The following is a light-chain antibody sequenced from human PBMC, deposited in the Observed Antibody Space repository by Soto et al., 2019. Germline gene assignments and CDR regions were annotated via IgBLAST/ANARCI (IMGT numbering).Light chain of an antibody. CDR1: QSISSY. J-gene: IGKJ4*01. CDR2: AAS. V-gene: IGKV1-39*01. CDR3: QQSYSTPQLT. Sequence: IQMPQSPSSLSASVGDTVTITCRASQSISSYLNWYQQKQXKAPKLXXYAASSLQSGVPSRFSGSGSGTDLTLTISSLQPEDFANYYCQQSYSTPQLTFGGGTKVDIK.